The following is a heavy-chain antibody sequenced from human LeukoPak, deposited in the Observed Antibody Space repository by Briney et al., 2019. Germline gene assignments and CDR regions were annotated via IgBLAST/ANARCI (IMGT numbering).Heavy chain of an antibody. V-gene: IGHV3-30-3*01. D-gene: IGHD2-8*02. Sequence: GRSLRLSCAASGFTFNSYSMHWVRQAPGKGLEWVTAISDDETYKFYADSVKGRFTISRDNSKSTLSLQMNSLRAEDTAIYYCATYRQVLLPFESWGQGTLVTVSS. CDR1: GFTFNSYS. J-gene: IGHJ4*02. CDR2: ISDDETYK. CDR3: ATYRQVLLPFES.